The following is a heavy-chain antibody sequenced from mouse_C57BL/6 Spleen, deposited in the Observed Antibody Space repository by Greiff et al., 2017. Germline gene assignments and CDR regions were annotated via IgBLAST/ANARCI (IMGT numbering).Heavy chain of an antibody. Sequence: DVMLVESGGGLVQPKGSLKLSCAASGFSFNTYAMNWVRQAPGKGLEWVARIRSKSNNYATYYADSVKDRFTISRDDSESMLYLQMNNLKTEDTAMYYCVRHPMVYWGQGTSVTVSS. J-gene: IGHJ4*01. CDR1: GFSFNTYA. V-gene: IGHV10-1*01. CDR3: VRHPMVY. CDR2: IRSKSNNYAT.